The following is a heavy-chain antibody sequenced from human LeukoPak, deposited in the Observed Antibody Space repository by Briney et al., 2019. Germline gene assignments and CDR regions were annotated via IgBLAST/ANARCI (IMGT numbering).Heavy chain of an antibody. V-gene: IGHV3-23*01. Sequence: GWSLRLSCAASGFTFSSYAMSWVRQAPGKGLEWVSAISGSGGSTYYADSVKGRFTISRDNSKNTLYLQMNSLRAEDTAVYYCAKVPHVVVVPAAPYFDYWGQGTLVTVSS. CDR3: AKVPHVVVVPAAPYFDY. CDR2: ISGSGGST. D-gene: IGHD2-2*01. CDR1: GFTFSSYA. J-gene: IGHJ4*02.